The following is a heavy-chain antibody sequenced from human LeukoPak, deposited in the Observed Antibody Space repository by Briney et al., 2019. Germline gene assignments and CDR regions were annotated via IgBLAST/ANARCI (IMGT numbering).Heavy chain of an antibody. CDR2: ISWNSGSI. D-gene: IGHD1-26*01. CDR1: GFTFDDYA. CDR3: AKAGRGYYYYYYMDV. Sequence: PGRSLRPSCAASGFTFDDYAMHWVRQAPGKGLEWVSGISWNSGSIGYADSVKGRFTISRDNAKNSLYLQMNSLRAEDTALYYCAKAGRGYYYYYYMDVWAKGTTVTVSS. J-gene: IGHJ6*03. V-gene: IGHV3-9*01.